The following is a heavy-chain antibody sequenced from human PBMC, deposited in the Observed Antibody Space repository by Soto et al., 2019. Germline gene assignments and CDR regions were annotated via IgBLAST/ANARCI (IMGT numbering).Heavy chain of an antibody. D-gene: IGHD3-16*01. CDR1: GFTVSNNY. CDR2: IYSGGST. Sequence: EEQLVESGGDLVQPGGSLRLACAASGFTVSNNYMSWVRQAPGKGLEWVSLIYSGGSTYYADSVKGRFTISRDSSKNTLYLQMNSLRAEATAMYYCAAYSHKGYWGQGTLVNVSS. V-gene: IGHV3-66*01. J-gene: IGHJ4*02. CDR3: AAYSHKGY.